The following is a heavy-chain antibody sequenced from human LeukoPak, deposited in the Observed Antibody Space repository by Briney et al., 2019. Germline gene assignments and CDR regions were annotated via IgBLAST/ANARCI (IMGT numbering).Heavy chain of an antibody. V-gene: IGHV1-18*01. CDR3: ARDHSRSSSWYRWFDH. CDR2: ISAYNGTT. CDR1: GYTFTIYG. Sequence: ASVTVSCTASGYTFTIYGISWVRQAQGQGLEWMGWISAYNGTTNYAQKLQGRVTMTTDTSTSTAYMELRSLRSDDTAVYYCARDHSRSSSWYRWFDHWGQGTLVTVSS. J-gene: IGHJ5*02. D-gene: IGHD6-13*01.